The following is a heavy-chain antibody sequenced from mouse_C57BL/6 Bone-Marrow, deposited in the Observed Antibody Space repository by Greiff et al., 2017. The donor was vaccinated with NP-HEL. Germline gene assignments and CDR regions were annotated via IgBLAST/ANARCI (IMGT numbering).Heavy chain of an antibody. CDR2: IYPSDSET. D-gene: IGHD2-4*01. Sequence: QVQLQQSGAELVRPGSSVKLSCKASGYTFTSYWMDWVKQRPGQGLEWIGNIYPSDSETHYNQKFKDKATLTVDKSSSTAYMQLSSLTSEDYAVDYYARGKDIDYDYDPFAYWGQGTLVTVSA. CDR1: GYTFTSYW. J-gene: IGHJ3*01. CDR3: ARGKDIDYDYDPFAY. V-gene: IGHV1-61*01.